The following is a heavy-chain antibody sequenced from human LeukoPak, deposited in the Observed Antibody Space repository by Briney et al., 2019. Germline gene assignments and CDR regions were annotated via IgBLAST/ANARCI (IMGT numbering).Heavy chain of an antibody. D-gene: IGHD3-22*01. CDR2: ISGSGGST. J-gene: IGHJ4*02. Sequence: PGGSLRLSCAASGFTFTSYSMSWVRQAPGKGLEWVSAISGSGGSTYYADSVKGRFTISRDNSKNTLYLQMNSLRAEDTAVYYCAKFRGYYEGMGYWGQGTLVTVSS. CDR3: AKFRGYYEGMGY. V-gene: IGHV3-23*01. CDR1: GFTFTSYS.